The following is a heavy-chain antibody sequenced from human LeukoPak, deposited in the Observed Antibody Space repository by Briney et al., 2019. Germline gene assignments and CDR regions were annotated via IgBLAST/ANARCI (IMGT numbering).Heavy chain of an antibody. CDR1: GGSISRTSCY. CDR3: ATIKTTVTPFGGDY. J-gene: IGHJ4*02. Sequence: PSETLSLTCSVSGGSISRTSCYWGWIRQPPGKGLEWIGGIYYTGSTYYYPSLKSRVTISVDTSKNQFSLKLSSVTAADTAVYYCATIKTTVTPFGGDYWGQGTLVTVSS. V-gene: IGHV4-39*07. D-gene: IGHD4-17*01. CDR2: IYYTGST.